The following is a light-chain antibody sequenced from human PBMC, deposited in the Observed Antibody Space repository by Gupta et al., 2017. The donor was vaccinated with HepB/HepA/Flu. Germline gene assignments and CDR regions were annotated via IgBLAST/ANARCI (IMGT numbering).Light chain of an antibody. CDR2: RNN. J-gene: IGLJ2*01. V-gene: IGLV10-54*04. CDR3: AAGDSISSVVV. Sequence: QAGLPQPPSVSKGLRQTATLTCTGNSTNVGHHGAAWLQQHQGPPPKLLSYRNNNRPSGISERFSASRSGTTASLTITGLQPEEEADYYCAAGDSISSVVVFGGGTKRTVL. CDR1: STNVGHHG.